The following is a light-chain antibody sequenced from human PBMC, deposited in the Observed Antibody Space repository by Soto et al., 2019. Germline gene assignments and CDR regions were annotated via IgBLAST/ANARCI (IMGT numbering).Light chain of an antibody. CDR2: EAS. V-gene: IGKV1-9*01. Sequence: DIQLTQSPSFLSASVGDRVTITCRASQGISSYLAWYQQKPGKAPKLLIYEASTLQSGVPSRFSGSGSGTEFTLTISSLQPEDFATYYCQQLNTYPRTFGPGTKVDI. CDR1: QGISSY. J-gene: IGKJ3*01. CDR3: QQLNTYPRT.